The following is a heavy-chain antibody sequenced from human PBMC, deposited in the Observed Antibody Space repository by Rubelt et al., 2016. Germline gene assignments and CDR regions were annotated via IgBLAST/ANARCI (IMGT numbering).Heavy chain of an antibody. CDR3: ARDDSNSRVVDFDY. CDR2: INGDGSST. J-gene: IGHJ4*02. CDR1: GFTFSSYS. D-gene: IGHD6-13*01. Sequence: GSLRLSCEASGFTFSSYSMHWVRQDPGKGLVWVSRINGDGSSTSYPDSVTGRFTISRDNAKNTLYLQMNSLRAEDTAVYYCARDDSNSRVVDFDYWGQGTLVTVSS. V-gene: IGHV3-74*01.